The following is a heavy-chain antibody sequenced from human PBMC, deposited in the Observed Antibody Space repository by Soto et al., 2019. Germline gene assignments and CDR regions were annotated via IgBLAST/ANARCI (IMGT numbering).Heavy chain of an antibody. CDR2: IYHSGST. CDR1: GGSISSGGYI. CDR3: AAGGGLPRYY. V-gene: IGHV4-30-2*01. J-gene: IGHJ4*02. Sequence: QLQLQESGSGLVKPSQTLSLTCAVSGGSISSGGYIWSWIRPPPGKGLEWIGYIYHSGSTYYNPSPKRRVTISVERSKNQFSLKLSSVTAADTAVYYCAAGGGLPRYYWGQGTLVTVSS. D-gene: IGHD5-12*01.